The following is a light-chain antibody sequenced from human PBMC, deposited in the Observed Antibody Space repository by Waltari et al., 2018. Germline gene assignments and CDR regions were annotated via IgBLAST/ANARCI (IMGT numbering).Light chain of an antibody. J-gene: IGKJ1*01. CDR2: RAS. CDR3: QHYVRLPVT. Sequence: SCRASQNVRRSLGWYQQKPGQAPRLLNYRASSMATRIPDRFSGGGSGTDFSLTISSLEPEDFAVYYFQHYVRLPVTFGQGTKVEIK. CDR1: QNVRRS. V-gene: IGKV3-20*01.